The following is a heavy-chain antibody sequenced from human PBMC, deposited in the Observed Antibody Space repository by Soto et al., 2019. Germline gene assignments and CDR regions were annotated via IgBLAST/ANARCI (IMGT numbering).Heavy chain of an antibody. V-gene: IGHV3-30-3*01. J-gene: IGHJ4*02. Sequence: QVQLVESGGGVVQPGRSLRLSCAASGFTFSSYAMHWVRQAPGKGLEWVAVISYDGSNKYYADSVKGRFTISRDNSKNTLYLQMNSLRAEDTAVYYCARDQAVEWSLVFTYWGQGTLVTVSS. CDR2: ISYDGSNK. CDR3: ARDQAVEWSLVFTY. D-gene: IGHD6-13*01. CDR1: GFTFSSYA.